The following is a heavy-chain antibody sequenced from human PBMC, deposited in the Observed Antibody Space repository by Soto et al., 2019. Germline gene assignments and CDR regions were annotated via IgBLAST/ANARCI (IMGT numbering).Heavy chain of an antibody. J-gene: IGHJ5*02. CDR3: ARGYCTTNICDPWFDP. CDR1: GYSFTSYW. CDR2: IHPGDSDT. Sequence: GESLKISCTGVGYSFTSYWIGRVRQMPGKGLEWMGIIHPGDSDTRYSPSFQGQVTISADKSISTVYLQWSSLKASDTAMYYCARGYCTTNICDPWFDPWGQGTLVTVSS. V-gene: IGHV5-51*01. D-gene: IGHD2-8*01.